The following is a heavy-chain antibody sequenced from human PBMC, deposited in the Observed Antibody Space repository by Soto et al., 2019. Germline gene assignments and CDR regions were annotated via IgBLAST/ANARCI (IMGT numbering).Heavy chain of an antibody. CDR2: MYSGGST. CDR3: ARDSSLHQPLFYGMDV. V-gene: IGHV3-66*01. J-gene: IGHJ6*02. CDR1: GLTVSSNY. Sequence: VQLVESGGGLVQPGGSLRLSCAASGLTVSSNYMSWVRQAPGKGLEWVSVMYSGGSTYYADSVKGRFIISRDNYKNTLYLQIDRLRVENTAVYYCARDSSLHQPLFYGMDVWGQGTTVTVSS. D-gene: IGHD2-2*01.